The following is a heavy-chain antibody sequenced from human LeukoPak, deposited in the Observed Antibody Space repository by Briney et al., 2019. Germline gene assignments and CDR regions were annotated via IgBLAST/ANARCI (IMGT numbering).Heavy chain of an antibody. Sequence: GGSLRLSCAASGFTVSSNYMSWVRQAPGKGLEWVSAISGSGGSTYYADSVKGRFTISRDNSKNTLYLQMNSLRAEDTAVYYCAKASLGGWYGFGIFDYWGQGTLVTVSS. CDR3: AKASLGGWYGFGIFDY. CDR1: GFTVSSNY. CDR2: ISGSGGST. D-gene: IGHD6-19*01. J-gene: IGHJ4*02. V-gene: IGHV3-23*01.